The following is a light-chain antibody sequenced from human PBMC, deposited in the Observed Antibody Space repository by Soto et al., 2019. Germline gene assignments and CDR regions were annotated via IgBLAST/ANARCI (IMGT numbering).Light chain of an antibody. V-gene: IGLV2-23*01. J-gene: IGLJ2*01. CDR2: EDI. CDR3: CSYAVGTTLV. Sequence: QSVLTQPASVSASPGQSITISCAGTINDVGSYSLVSWYQQLPGKAPKLMIYEDIMRPSGVSNRFSGSKSGNTASLTISGLQAEDEADYYCCSYAVGTTLVFGGGTKVTVL. CDR1: INDVGSYSL.